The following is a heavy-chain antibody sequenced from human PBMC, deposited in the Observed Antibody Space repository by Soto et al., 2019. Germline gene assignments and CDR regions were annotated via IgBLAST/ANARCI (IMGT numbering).Heavy chain of an antibody. D-gene: IGHD6-13*01. J-gene: IGHJ6*02. CDR3: AKAIGGAAARAGMDV. Sequence: EVELLESGGGLVQPGGSLRLSCAASGFIFSNYAMSWVRQAPGKGLEWVSAITASGGTTYYADSVKGRFTISRDNSKNTLYLQMTSLRAEDTAVYYCAKAIGGAAARAGMDVWGQGTTVTVSS. CDR1: GFIFSNYA. CDR2: ITASGGTT. V-gene: IGHV3-23*01.